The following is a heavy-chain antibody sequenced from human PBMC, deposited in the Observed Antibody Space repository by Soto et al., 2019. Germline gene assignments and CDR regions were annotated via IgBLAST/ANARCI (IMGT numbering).Heavy chain of an antibody. CDR3: ARGSQLERDALDI. J-gene: IGHJ3*02. D-gene: IGHD1-1*01. V-gene: IGHV4-31*03. CDR1: GVSINSGGYY. CDR2: IYYTGHT. Sequence: QVQLQESGPGLVKPSQTLSLTCSVSGVSINSGGYYWSWIRHHPGKGLEWIGYIYYTGHTFYNASLKSRVAMSLDTSKNQFFLKLSSVTAADMAVYYCARGSQLERDALDIWGQGTMVTVSS.